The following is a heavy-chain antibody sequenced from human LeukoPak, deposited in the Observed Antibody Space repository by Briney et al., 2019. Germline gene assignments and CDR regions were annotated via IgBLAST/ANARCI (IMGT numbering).Heavy chain of an antibody. Sequence: GGSLRLSCAASGFTFSSHWMSWVRQAPGKGLEWVGRTRNKANSYTTEYAASVKGRFTISRDDPKNLLYLQMNSLKSEDTAVYYCGRSGRYRPSDLWGQGTLVTVSS. J-gene: IGHJ5*02. CDR1: GFTFSSHW. CDR2: TRNKANSYTT. CDR3: GRSGRYRPSDL. V-gene: IGHV3-72*01. D-gene: IGHD1-26*01.